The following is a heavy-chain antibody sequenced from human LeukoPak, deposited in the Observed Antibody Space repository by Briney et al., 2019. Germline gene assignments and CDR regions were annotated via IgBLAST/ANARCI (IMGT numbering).Heavy chain of an antibody. Sequence: ASVKVSCKASGYTFTGYYMHWARQATGQGLEWMGWMNPNSGNTGYAQKFQGRVTMTRNTSISTAYMELSSLRSEDTAVYYCASEHGEDFDYWGQGTLVTVSS. CDR2: MNPNSGNT. CDR1: GYTFTGYY. CDR3: ASEHGEDFDY. V-gene: IGHV1-8*02. J-gene: IGHJ4*02. D-gene: IGHD4-17*01.